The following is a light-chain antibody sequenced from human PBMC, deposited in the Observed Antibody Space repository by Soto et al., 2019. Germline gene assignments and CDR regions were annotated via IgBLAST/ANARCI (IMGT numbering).Light chain of an antibody. CDR2: EVA. CDR1: STDPATYDL. CDR3: CSRL. J-gene: IGLJ2*01. V-gene: IGLV2-23*02. Sequence: QSVLTQHASVSGSPGQSITISCTGTSTDPATYDLVSWYQQHPGKAPQLIIYEVAKRPSGVSARFSGSQSGDTASLTISGLQAADEAYYYCCSRLFGGGTKVTVL.